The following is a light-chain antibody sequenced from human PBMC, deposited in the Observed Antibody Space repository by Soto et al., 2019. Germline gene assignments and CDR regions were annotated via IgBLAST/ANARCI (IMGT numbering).Light chain of an antibody. V-gene: IGLV1-51*01. CDR1: IANIGSNY. CDR2: DSD. Sequence: QSVLTQPPSVSAAPGQTVTIACYGRIANIGSNYVSWYQHIPGTAPKLVIYDSDKRPSEIPDRFSGSKSGTSATLDITGLQTGDEADYYCGAWDGSVSVVLFGGGTKVTVL. J-gene: IGLJ2*01. CDR3: GAWDGSVSVVL.